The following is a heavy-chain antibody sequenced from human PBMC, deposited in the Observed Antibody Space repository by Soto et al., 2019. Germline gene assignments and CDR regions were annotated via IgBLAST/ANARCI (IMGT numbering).Heavy chain of an antibody. D-gene: IGHD3-3*01. J-gene: IGHJ4*02. CDR1: GYSISTGFN. CDR3: ASLNGGRFLDKGDY. Sequence: PSETLSLTCAVSGYSISTGFNWAWIRQPPGKGLEWIGEINHFGSPNYNPSLKSRVAISIDTSKHQFSLSLRSLTAADTAVYYCASLNGGRFLDKGDYWGQGILVTVSS. V-gene: IGHV4-38-2*01. CDR2: INHFGSP.